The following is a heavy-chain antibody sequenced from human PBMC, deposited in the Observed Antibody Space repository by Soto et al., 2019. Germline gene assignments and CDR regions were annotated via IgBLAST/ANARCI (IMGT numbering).Heavy chain of an antibody. J-gene: IGHJ1*01. Sequence: EVQLVESGGGLVQPGGSLRLSCAASGFTFSSYWMSWVRQAPGKGLEWVANIKQDGSEKYYVDSVKGRFTISRDNAKNSLYLQMNSLRAEDTAVYYCARDFGGSYYRVYYFQHWGQGTLVTVSS. D-gene: IGHD1-26*01. CDR1: GFTFSSYW. CDR3: ARDFGGSYYRVYYFQH. V-gene: IGHV3-7*01. CDR2: IKQDGSEK.